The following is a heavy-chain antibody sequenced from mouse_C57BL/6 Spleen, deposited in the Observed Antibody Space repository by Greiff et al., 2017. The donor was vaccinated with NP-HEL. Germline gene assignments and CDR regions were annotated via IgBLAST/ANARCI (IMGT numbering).Heavy chain of an antibody. CDR3: ARKGDYDYGRGYFDV. V-gene: IGHV1-52*01. Sequence: QVQLQQPGAELVRPGSSVKLSCKASGYTFTSYWMHWVKQRPIQGLEWIGNIDPSDSETHYNQKFKDKATLTVDKSSSTAYMQLSSLTSEDSAVYYCARKGDYDYGRGYFDVWGTGTTVTVSS. CDR2: IDPSDSET. D-gene: IGHD2-4*01. CDR1: GYTFTSYW. J-gene: IGHJ1*03.